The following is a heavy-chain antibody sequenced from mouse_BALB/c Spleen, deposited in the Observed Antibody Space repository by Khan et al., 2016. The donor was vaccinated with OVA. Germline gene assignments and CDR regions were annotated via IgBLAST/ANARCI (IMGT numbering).Heavy chain of an antibody. Sequence: VQLQQSGAELVKPGASVKLSCKASGYTFISYYMYWVKQRPGLGLEWIGGINPSDGGTNFNEKFKSKATLTVDKSSSTAYMQLSSLTSEDSAVYDCTRSGWAAFAYWGQGTLVTVSA. CDR2: INPSDGGT. D-gene: IGHD1-1*02. V-gene: IGHV1S81*02. CDR3: TRSGWAAFAY. J-gene: IGHJ3*01. CDR1: GYTFISYY.